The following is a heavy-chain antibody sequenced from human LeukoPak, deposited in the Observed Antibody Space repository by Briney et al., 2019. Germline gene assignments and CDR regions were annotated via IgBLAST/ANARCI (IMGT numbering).Heavy chain of an antibody. D-gene: IGHD6-13*01. J-gene: IGHJ6*02. Sequence: SQTLSLTCAVSGGSISSGGYSWSWIRQPPGKGLEWIGYIYHSGSTYHNPSLKSRVTISVDRSKNQISLKLSSVTAADTAVYYCARAAAGGDYYYYYGMDVWGQGTTVTVSS. CDR1: GGSISSGGYS. CDR2: IYHSGST. V-gene: IGHV4-30-2*01. CDR3: ARAAAGGDYYYYYGMDV.